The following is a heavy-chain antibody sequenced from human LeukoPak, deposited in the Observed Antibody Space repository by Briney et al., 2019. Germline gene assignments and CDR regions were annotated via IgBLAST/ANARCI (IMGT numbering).Heavy chain of an antibody. CDR1: GFTFSSYA. J-gene: IGHJ6*02. CDR3: ATGPLNDYGMGD. CDR2: IKTGGST. Sequence: GGSLRLSCAASGFTFSSYAMTWVRQAPGKGLEWVSGIKTGGSTYYADSVKGRFTVSRDNSKTTLYLQMNSLRAEDTAVYYCATGPLNDYGMGDWGQGTTVTVSS. V-gene: IGHV3-23*01.